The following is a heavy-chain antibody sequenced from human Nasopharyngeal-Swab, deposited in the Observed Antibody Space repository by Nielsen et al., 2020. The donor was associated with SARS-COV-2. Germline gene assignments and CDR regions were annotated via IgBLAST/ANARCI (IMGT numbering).Heavy chain of an antibody. CDR2: INPNSGGT. CDR1: GYTFTGYY. D-gene: IGHD3-22*01. Sequence: ASVLVSCKASGYTFTGYYMHLLRQAPGQGLEWMGRINPNSGGTNYAQKFQGRVTMTRDTSISTAYMELSRLRSDDTAVYYCARDATMIVVGDDAFDIWGQGTMVTVSS. CDR3: ARDATMIVVGDDAFDI. J-gene: IGHJ3*02. V-gene: IGHV1-2*06.